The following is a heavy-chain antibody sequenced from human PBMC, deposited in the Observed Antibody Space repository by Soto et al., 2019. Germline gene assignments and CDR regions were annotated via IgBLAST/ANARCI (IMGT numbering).Heavy chain of an antibody. CDR3: ATREKPGILRFFEWAFHI. J-gene: IGHJ3*02. Sequence: ASVKVSCKVSGYTLTELSMHWVRQAPGKGLEWMGGFDPEDGETIYAQKFQGRVTMTEDTSTDTAYMELSSLRSEDTAVYYCATREKPGILRFFEWAFHIWGQGTMVTVSS. CDR2: FDPEDGET. V-gene: IGHV1-24*01. D-gene: IGHD3-3*01. CDR1: GYTLTELS.